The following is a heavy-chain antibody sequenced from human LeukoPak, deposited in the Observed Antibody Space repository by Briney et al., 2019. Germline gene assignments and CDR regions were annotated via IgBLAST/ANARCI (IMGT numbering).Heavy chain of an antibody. V-gene: IGHV3-30*18. D-gene: IGHD2-2*02. CDR1: GFTFSSYG. Sequence: GGSLRLSCAASGFTFSSYGMHWVRQAPGKGLEWVAVISYDGSNKYYADSVEGRFTISRDNSKNTLYLQMNSPRAEDTAVYYCAEDLRYCSSTSCYTGYYYYGMDVWGQGTTVTVSS. J-gene: IGHJ6*02. CDR2: ISYDGSNK. CDR3: AEDLRYCSSTSCYTGYYYYGMDV.